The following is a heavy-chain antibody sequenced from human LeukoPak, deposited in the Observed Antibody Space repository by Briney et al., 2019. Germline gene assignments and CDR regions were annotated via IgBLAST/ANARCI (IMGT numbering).Heavy chain of an antibody. D-gene: IGHD3-10*01. CDR2: FDPEDGET. J-gene: IGHJ2*01. CDR1: GYTLTELS. V-gene: IGHV1-24*01. CDR3: ATMPPLVRVGYWYFDL. Sequence: ASVKVSCKVSGYTLTELSMHWVRQAPGKGLEWMGGFDPEDGETIYAQKFQGRVTMTEDTSTDTAYMELSSLRSEDTAVYYCATMPPLVRVGYWYFDLWRRGTLVTVSS.